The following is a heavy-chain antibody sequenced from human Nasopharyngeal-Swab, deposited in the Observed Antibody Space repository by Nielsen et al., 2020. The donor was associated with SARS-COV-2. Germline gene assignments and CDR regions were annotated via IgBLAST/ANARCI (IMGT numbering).Heavy chain of an antibody. CDR3: ARDAPAHYGAFY. CDR2: IAHDASNE. J-gene: IGHJ4*02. V-gene: IGHV3-30*03. D-gene: IGHD4-17*01. CDR1: GFTVSGNY. Sequence: GGSLRLSCAASGFTVSGNYMSWVRQAPGKGLEWVAFIAHDASNEYYGDSVKGRFSISRDSSKNTLYLQMDSLRGEDTAVYYCARDAPAHYGAFYWGRGTLVTVSS.